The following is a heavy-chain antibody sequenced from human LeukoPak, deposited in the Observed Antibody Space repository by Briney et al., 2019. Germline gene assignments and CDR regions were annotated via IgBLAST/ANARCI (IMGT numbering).Heavy chain of an antibody. CDR2: IYYSGST. D-gene: IGHD3-3*01. CDR3: ARVLAIDFWSGYLYYYYYYMDV. J-gene: IGHJ6*03. CDR1: GGSISSHY. V-gene: IGHV4-59*11. Sequence: SETLSLTCTVSGGSISSHYWSWIRQPPGKGLEWIGYIYYSGSTNYNPSLKSRVTISVDTSKNQFSLKLSSVTAADTAVYYCARVLAIDFWSGYLYYYYYYMDVWGKGTTVTVSS.